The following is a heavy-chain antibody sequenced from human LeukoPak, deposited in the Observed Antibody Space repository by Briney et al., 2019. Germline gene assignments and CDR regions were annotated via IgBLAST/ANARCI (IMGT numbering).Heavy chain of an antibody. Sequence: GESLKISCKGSGYSFTNYWIGWVRQMPGKGLEWMGIIHPGDSDTRYSPSFQGQVTISADKSISTAYLQWSSLKASDTAMYYCARRSSTWAFDIWGQGTMVTVPS. CDR1: GYSFTNYW. CDR3: ARRSSTWAFDI. J-gene: IGHJ3*02. V-gene: IGHV5-51*01. D-gene: IGHD2-2*01. CDR2: IHPGDSDT.